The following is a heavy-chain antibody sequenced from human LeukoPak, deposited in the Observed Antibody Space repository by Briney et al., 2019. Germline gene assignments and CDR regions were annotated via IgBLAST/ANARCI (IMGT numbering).Heavy chain of an antibody. Sequence: SGGSLRLSCAASGFTFSTYSMNWLRLAPGKGLEWVSSISPGSDYIYYADSVKGRFTISRDNAKNSLYLQMNSLRAEDTAVYYCATKGYYDILTGYHRGYFDYWGQGTLVTVSS. V-gene: IGHV3-21*04. CDR3: ATKGYYDILTGYHRGYFDY. CDR1: GFTFSTYS. D-gene: IGHD3-9*01. CDR2: ISPGSDYI. J-gene: IGHJ4*02.